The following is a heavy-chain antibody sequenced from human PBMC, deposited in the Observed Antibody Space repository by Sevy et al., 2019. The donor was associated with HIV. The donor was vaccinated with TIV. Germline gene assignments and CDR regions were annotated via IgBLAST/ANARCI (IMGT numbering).Heavy chain of an antibody. D-gene: IGHD3-22*01. J-gene: IGHJ5*02. CDR2: ISSDGSKK. CDR1: GFNFNPYA. CDR3: AKDGYYYDSTARDWFDP. Sequence: GGSLRLSCAASGFNFNPYAMHWVRQAPGKGLEWVATISSDGSKKDYADSVKGRFTISRDNSKNTMNLQMNSLRVDDTAVYYCAKDGYYYDSTARDWFDPWGQGLWSPSPQ. V-gene: IGHV3-33*03.